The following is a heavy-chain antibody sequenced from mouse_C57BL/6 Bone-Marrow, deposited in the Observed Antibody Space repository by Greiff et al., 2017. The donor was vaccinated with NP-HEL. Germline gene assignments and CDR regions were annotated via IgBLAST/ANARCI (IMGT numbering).Heavy chain of an antibody. CDR2: FSSGGSYT. V-gene: IGHV5-6*01. D-gene: IGHD1-1*01. CDR3: ASPITTVVGRFAY. J-gene: IGHJ3*01. CDR1: GFTFSSYG. Sequence: VQLKESGGDLVKPGGSLKLSCAASGFTFSSYGMSWVRQTPDKRLEWVATFSSGGSYTYYPDSVKGRFTISRENAKNTLYLQMSSLKSEDTAMYYCASPITTVVGRFAYWGQGTLVTVSA.